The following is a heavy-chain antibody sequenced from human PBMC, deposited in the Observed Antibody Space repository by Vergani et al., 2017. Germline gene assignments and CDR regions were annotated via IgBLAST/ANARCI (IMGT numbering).Heavy chain of an antibody. CDR2: IYYSGST. V-gene: IGHV4-39*07. CDR1: GGSISSSSYY. J-gene: IGHJ3*02. CDR3: ARVEITMTGAGAFDI. Sequence: QVQLPESGPGLVKPSETLSLTCAVSGGSISSSSYYWGWIRQPPGKGLEWIGSIYYSGSTYYNPSLKSRVTISVDTSKNQFSLKLSSVTAADTAVYYCARVEITMTGAGAFDIWGQGTMVTVSS. D-gene: IGHD3-22*01.